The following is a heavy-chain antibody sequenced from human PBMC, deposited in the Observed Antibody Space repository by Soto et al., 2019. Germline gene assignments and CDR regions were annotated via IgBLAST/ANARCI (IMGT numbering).Heavy chain of an antibody. V-gene: IGHV4-4*02. J-gene: IGHJ6*02. CDR3: ARDVSAIPFTRGYGMDV. CDR2: ISHSGNT. CDR1: GGSISTSDW. D-gene: IGHD3-3*01. Sequence: PSETLSLTCAVSGGSISTSDWWSWVRQPPGKGLEWIGEISHSGNTNYSPSLKSRVTISVDKSKNQFSLNLTSLTAADTAVYYCARDVSAIPFTRGYGMDVWGQGTTVTVSS.